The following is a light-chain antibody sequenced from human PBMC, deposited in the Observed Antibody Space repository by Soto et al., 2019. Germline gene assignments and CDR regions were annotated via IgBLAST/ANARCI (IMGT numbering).Light chain of an antibody. V-gene: IGKV3-15*01. CDR2: ETT. J-gene: IGKJ4*01. CDR3: QQYHNWPFT. CDR1: QFVSSN. Sequence: ERVMTQSPATLSVSPGERATLSCRASQFVSSNLAWYQQKPGQAPRLLIYETTTRASGVPGRFSGSGSGTELTLTVSGLQSADVAVYYCQQYHNWPFTFGGGTKVEFK.